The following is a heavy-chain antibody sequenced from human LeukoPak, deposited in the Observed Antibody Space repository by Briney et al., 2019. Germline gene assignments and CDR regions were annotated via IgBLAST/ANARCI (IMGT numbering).Heavy chain of an antibody. D-gene: IGHD1-1*01. CDR3: ARWTTTGTLY. Sequence: PGGSLRLSCAASGFTFSSYAMHWVRQAPGKGLEWVAVISYDGSNKYYADSVKGRFTISRDNSKNTLYLQMNSLRAEDTAVYYCARWTTTGTLYWGQGTLVTVSS. CDR1: GFTFSSYA. CDR2: ISYDGSNK. V-gene: IGHV3-30-3*01. J-gene: IGHJ4*02.